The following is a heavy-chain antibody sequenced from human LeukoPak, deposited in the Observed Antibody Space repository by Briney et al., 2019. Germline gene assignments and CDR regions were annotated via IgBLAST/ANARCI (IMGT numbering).Heavy chain of an antibody. CDR1: GGSISSSSYY. Sequence: SETLSLTCTVSGGSISSSSYYWGWIRQPPGKGLEWIGSIYYSGSTYYNPSLKSRVTISVDTSKNQFSLKLSSVTAVDTAVYYCARLMDWFDPWGQGTLVTVTS. CDR3: ARLMDWFDP. CDR2: IYYSGST. D-gene: IGHD2-8*01. J-gene: IGHJ5*02. V-gene: IGHV4-39*01.